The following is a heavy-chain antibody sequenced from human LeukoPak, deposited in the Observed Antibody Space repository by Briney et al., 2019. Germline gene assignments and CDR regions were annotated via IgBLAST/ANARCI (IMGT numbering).Heavy chain of an antibody. J-gene: IGHJ4*02. CDR2: INHTGST. CDR3: ARDGYSGSDAL. V-gene: IGHV4-34*01. Sequence: SETLSLTCAVYGGSFSGYYWSWIRQPPGKGPEWIGEINHTGSTSYNPSLKSRVTISVDTSKNQFSLKLRSVTAADTAVYYCARDGYSGSDALWGQGTLVTVSS. D-gene: IGHD5-12*01. CDR1: GGSFSGYY.